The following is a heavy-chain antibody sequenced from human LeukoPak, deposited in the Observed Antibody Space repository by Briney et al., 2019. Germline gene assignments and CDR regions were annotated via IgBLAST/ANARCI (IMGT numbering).Heavy chain of an antibody. V-gene: IGHV3-64D*06. Sequence: GGSLRLSCSASGFTFSDYPMHWVRQTPGKGLEYVSAISKNGDDTYYTDSVKGRFTISRDNSKNTLYLQMSSLRTEDAAVFYCVQVGSNYYLNWGQGTLVIVSS. CDR3: VQVGSNYYLN. CDR1: GFTFSDYP. D-gene: IGHD4-11*01. CDR2: ISKNGDDT. J-gene: IGHJ4*02.